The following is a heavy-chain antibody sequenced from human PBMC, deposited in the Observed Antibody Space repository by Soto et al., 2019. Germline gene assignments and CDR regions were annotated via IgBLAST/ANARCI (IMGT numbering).Heavy chain of an antibody. Sequence: QVQLQESGPGLVKPSETLSLTCTVSGGSISSYYWSWIRQPPGKGLEWIGYIYYSGSTNYNPSLKSRVTISVDTSKNQFSLKLSSVTAADTAVYYCARDRVVPAGIGAYGMDVWGQGTTVTVSS. CDR1: GGSISSYY. D-gene: IGHD3-16*01. J-gene: IGHJ6*02. CDR2: IYYSGST. CDR3: ARDRVVPAGIGAYGMDV. V-gene: IGHV4-59*01.